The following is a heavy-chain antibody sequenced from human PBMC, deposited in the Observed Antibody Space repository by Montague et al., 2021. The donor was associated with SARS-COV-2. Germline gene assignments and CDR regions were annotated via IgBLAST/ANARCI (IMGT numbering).Heavy chain of an antibody. V-gene: IGHV4-34*01. CDR1: GGSLSGYY. D-gene: IGHD3-10*01. Sequence: SETLSLTCAVYGGSLSGYYWSWIRQPPEKGREWIGEINHSANTKYNPSLKSPVTISIDTSKNQFSLKMTSVTAADTATYYCASGIYPSGSYYNRYYYGLNIWGQGTTVIVSS. CDR2: INHSANT. CDR3: ASGIYPSGSYYNRYYYGLNI. J-gene: IGHJ6*02.